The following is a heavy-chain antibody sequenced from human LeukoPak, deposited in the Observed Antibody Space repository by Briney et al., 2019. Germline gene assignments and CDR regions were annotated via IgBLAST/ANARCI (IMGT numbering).Heavy chain of an antibody. CDR3: ARDPRDYYGSGSYYR. V-gene: IGHV3-21*01. J-gene: IGHJ5*02. D-gene: IGHD3-10*01. CDR1: GFTFSSYS. CDR2: ISSSSSYI. Sequence: GALRLSCAASGFTFSSYSMNWVRQAPGKGLEWVSSISSSSSYIYYADSVKGRFTISRDNAKNSLYLQMNSLRAEDTAVYYCARDPRDYYGSGSYYRWGQGTLVTVSS.